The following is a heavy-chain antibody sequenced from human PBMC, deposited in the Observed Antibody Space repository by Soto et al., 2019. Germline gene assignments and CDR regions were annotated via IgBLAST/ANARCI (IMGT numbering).Heavy chain of an antibody. CDR2: IKRDGSSI. CDR3: AKTANGWFSAFDI. CDR1: GFTFSNYW. Sequence: GGSLRLSCAASGFTFSNYWMDWVRQAPGKGLVWVSRIKRDGSSISYADSVKGRVTISRDNAKNTLYLQMNSLRAEDTAVYYCAKTANGWFSAFDIWGQRTMVTVSS. V-gene: IGHV3-74*01. J-gene: IGHJ3*02. D-gene: IGHD6-19*01.